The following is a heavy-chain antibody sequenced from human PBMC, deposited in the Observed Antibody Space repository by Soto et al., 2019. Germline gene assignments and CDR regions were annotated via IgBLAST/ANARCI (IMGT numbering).Heavy chain of an antibody. CDR2: ISGSGGST. CDR3: AKAGWNPPGARYYFDY. J-gene: IGHJ4*02. CDR1: GFTFSSYA. D-gene: IGHD1-1*01. V-gene: IGHV3-23*01. Sequence: AGGSLRLSCAASGFTFSSYAMSWVRQAPGKGLEWVSAISGSGGSTYYADSVKGRFTISRDNSKNTLYLQMNSLRAEDTAVYYCAKAGWNPPGARYYFDYWGQGTLVTVSS.